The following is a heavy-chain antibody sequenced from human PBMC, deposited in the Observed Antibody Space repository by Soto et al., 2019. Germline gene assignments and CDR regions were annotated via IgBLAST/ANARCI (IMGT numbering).Heavy chain of an antibody. D-gene: IGHD4-17*01. Sequence: PSETLSLTCTVSGGSISSGGYYWSWIRQHPGKGLEWIGYIYYSGSTYYNPSLKSRVTISVDTSKNQFSLKLSSVTAADTAVYYCARYGDYVRVHGMDVWGQGTTVTVSS. CDR1: GGSISSGGYY. V-gene: IGHV4-31*03. CDR2: IYYSGST. J-gene: IGHJ6*02. CDR3: ARYGDYVRVHGMDV.